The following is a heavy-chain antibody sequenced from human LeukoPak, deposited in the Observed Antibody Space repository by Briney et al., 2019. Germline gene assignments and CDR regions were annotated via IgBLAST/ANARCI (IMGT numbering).Heavy chain of an antibody. V-gene: IGHV4-59*01. Sequence: PSETLSLTCTVSGGSISSYYWSWIRQPPGKGLERIGYIYYSGSTNYNPSLKSRVTISVDTSKNQFSLKLSSVTAADTAVYYCARDSGYSSSSGSYYYYGMDVWGQGTTVTVSS. D-gene: IGHD6-6*01. CDR1: GGSISSYY. CDR3: ARDSGYSSSSGSYYYYGMDV. J-gene: IGHJ6*02. CDR2: IYYSGST.